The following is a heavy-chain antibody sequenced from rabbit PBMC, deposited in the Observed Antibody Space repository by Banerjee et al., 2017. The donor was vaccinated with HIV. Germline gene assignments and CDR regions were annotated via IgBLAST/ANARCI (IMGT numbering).Heavy chain of an antibody. J-gene: IGHJ4*01. V-gene: IGHV1S45*01. Sequence: QEQLEESGGDLVKPGASLTLTCTASGLSFSSSYWIYWVRQAPGKGLEWIGCIGTGSGSTYYASWVNGRFTISSHNAQNTVDLQMNSLTAADTATYFCARIDPRYYSSDWDYFNLWGPGTLVTVS. CDR1: GLSFSSSYW. CDR2: IGTGSGST. D-gene: IGHD4-1*01. CDR3: ARIDPRYYSSDWDYFNL.